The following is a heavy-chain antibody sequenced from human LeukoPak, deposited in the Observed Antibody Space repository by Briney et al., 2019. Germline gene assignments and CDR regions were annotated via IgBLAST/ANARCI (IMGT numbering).Heavy chain of an antibody. D-gene: IGHD6-19*01. V-gene: IGHV3-11*01. CDR2: ISNTGDTM. CDR3: ARHFVSVAGTRFDY. J-gene: IGHJ4*02. Sequence: PGGSLRLSCAASAFTFSDHYMSWIRQAPGKGLEWVSYISNTGDTMYYPDSVKGRFTISRDNARNSLYLQMNSLRADDTAVYYCARHFVSVAGTRFDYWGQGTLVTVSS. CDR1: AFTFSDHY.